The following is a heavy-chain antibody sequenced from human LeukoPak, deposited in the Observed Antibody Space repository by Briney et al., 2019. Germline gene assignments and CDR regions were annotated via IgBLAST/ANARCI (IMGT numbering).Heavy chain of an antibody. CDR2: ISTYNDNT. CDR1: GYTFTSYG. V-gene: IGHV1-18*01. CDR3: ARVPTLGIYYYYHYMDV. J-gene: IGHJ6*03. Sequence: ASVKVSCKASGYTFTSYGLSWVRQAPGQGLEWMGWISTYNDNTHYAQKFQGRITFTRDISINTAYMELSSLRSDDTAVYYCARVPTLGIYYYYHYMDVWGKGTTVTVSS. D-gene: IGHD7-27*01.